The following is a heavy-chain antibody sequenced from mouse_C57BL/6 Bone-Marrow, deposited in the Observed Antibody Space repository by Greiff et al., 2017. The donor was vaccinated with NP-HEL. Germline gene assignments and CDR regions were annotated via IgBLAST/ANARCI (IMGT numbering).Heavy chain of an antibody. V-gene: IGHV1-64*01. J-gene: IGHJ3*01. Sequence: VQLQQSGAELVKPGASVKLSCTASGYTFTSYWMHWVKQRPGQGLEWIGMIHPNSGSTNYNEKFKSKATLTVDKSSSTAYMQLSSLTSEDSAVYYGARWTAQAFSWVAYWGRGTRVTVS. D-gene: IGHD3-2*02. CDR2: IHPNSGST. CDR1: GYTFTSYW. CDR3: ARWTAQAFSWVAY.